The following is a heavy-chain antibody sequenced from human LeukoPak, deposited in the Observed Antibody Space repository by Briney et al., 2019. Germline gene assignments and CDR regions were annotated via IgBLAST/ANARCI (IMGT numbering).Heavy chain of an antibody. V-gene: IGHV3-23*01. CDR2: ITGSGGSR. CDR3: AISPSSTTAAGSASNY. D-gene: IGHD6-13*01. CDR1: GFTFSSYA. Sequence: PGGSLRPSCAASGFTFSSYAMSWVRQAPGKGLEWVSVITGSGGSRYYADSVKGRFTISRDNSENTLYLQMNSLRAEDTAVYYCAISPSSTTAAGSASNYWGQGTLVTVSS. J-gene: IGHJ4*02.